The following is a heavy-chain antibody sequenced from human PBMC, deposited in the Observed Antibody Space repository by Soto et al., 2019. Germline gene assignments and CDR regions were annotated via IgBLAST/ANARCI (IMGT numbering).Heavy chain of an antibody. D-gene: IGHD2-21*01. V-gene: IGHV1-46*03. CDR1: GYTFITHY. CDR2: INPSGGST. J-gene: IGHJ4*02. Sequence: GASVKVSCKASGYTFITHYMHWVRQAPGQGLEWMGVINPSGGSTSYAQKFQGRVTMTRDTSTSTVYMEVSSLRSEDTAMYYCGREYMGVVGFRDYWGQGTLVTVSS. CDR3: GREYMGVVGFRDY.